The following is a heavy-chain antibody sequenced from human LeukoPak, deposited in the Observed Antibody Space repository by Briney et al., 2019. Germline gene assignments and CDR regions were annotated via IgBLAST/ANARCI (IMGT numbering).Heavy chain of an antibody. CDR1: GYTFTSYG. CDR3: ARGAYSSGPNDAFDI. J-gene: IGHJ3*02. Sequence: APVKVSCKASGYTFTSYGISWVRQAPGQGLEWMGWISAYNGNTNYAQKLQGRVTMTTDTSTSTAYMELRSLKSDDTAVYYCARGAYSSGPNDAFDIWGQGTMVTVSS. D-gene: IGHD6-19*01. V-gene: IGHV1-18*01. CDR2: ISAYNGNT.